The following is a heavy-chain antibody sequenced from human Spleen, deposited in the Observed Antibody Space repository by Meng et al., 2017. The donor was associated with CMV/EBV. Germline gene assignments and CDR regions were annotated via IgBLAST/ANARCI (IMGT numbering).Heavy chain of an antibody. Sequence: SVKVSCKASGYTFSGYYLHWVRQAPGQGLEWMGGIIPIFGTANYAQKFQGRVTITTDESTSTAYMELSSLRSEDTAVYYCARDRCSSTSCSYYYGMDVWGQGTTVTVSS. D-gene: IGHD2-2*01. CDR2: IIPIFGTA. CDR3: ARDRCSSTSCSYYYGMDV. CDR1: GYTFSGYY. V-gene: IGHV1-69*05. J-gene: IGHJ6*02.